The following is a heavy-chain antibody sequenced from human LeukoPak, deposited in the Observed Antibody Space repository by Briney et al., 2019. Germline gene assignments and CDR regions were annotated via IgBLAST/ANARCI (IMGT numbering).Heavy chain of an antibody. V-gene: IGHV3-48*03. CDR3: ARYNSSGYYYYY. CDR2: ISSSGSTI. Sequence: GGSLRLSCAASGFTFSSYEMNWVRQAPGKGLEWVSYISSSGSTIYYADSVKGRFTISRDNAKNSLYLQMNSLRAEDTAVYYCARYNSSGYYYYYWGQGTLVTVSS. J-gene: IGHJ4*02. CDR1: GFTFSSYE. D-gene: IGHD3-22*01.